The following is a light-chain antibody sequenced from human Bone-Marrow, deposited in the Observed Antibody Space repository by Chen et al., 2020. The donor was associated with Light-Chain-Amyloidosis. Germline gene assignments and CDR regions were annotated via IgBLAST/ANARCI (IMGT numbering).Light chain of an antibody. V-gene: IGLV2-14*01. CDR3: SSYTITNTLV. J-gene: IGLJ1*01. CDR1: RSDVGGDNP. Sequence: QSALTQPASVSGSPGQSITISCTGTRSDVGGDNPVSWYQQHPDKAPKLMIYEVTNRPSWVPDRFSGSKSDNTASLTISGLQTEDEADYFCSSYTITNTLVFGSGTRVTVL. CDR2: EVT.